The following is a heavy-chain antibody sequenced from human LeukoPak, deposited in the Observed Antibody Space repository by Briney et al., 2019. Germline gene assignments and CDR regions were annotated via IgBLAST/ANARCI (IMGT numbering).Heavy chain of an antibody. CDR3: ARDVGAVAGTDVDAFDI. V-gene: IGHV1-18*01. CDR1: GYTFTSYG. Sequence: ASVKVSCKASGYTFTSYGISWVRQAPGQGLEWMGWISAYNGNTNYAQKLQGRVTMTTDTSTSTAYMELRSLRSDDTAVYYCARDVGAVAGTDVDAFDIWGQGAMVTVSS. D-gene: IGHD6-19*01. CDR2: ISAYNGNT. J-gene: IGHJ3*02.